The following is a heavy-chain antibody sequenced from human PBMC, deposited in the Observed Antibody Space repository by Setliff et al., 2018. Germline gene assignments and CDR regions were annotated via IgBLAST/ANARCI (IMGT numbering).Heavy chain of an antibody. CDR3: VTDPPFSGWSFDS. J-gene: IGHJ4*02. CDR1: GFTFSTHA. Sequence: PGGSLRPSCAPSGFTFSTHAMHWARQAPGKGLDWVAMIWSDGNTTYYADSVKGRFTVSRDNSKNTLYLQMNSLRVEDTAVYYCVTDPPFSGWSFDSWGQGTPVTVSS. V-gene: IGHV3-33*01. D-gene: IGHD6-19*01. CDR2: IWSDGNTT.